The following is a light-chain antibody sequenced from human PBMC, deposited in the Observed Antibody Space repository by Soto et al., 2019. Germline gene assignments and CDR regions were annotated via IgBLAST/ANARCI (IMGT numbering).Light chain of an antibody. CDR2: EVS. V-gene: IGLV2-14*01. J-gene: IGLJ1*01. CDR3: NSYGSTSTRYV. CDR1: SSDVGGYNY. Sequence: QSALTQPASVSGSPGQSITISCTGTSSDVGGYNYVSWYQQHPGKAPKLMIYEVSNRPSGVSNRFSSSKSGNTASLTISGLQAEDEADYFCNSYGSTSTRYVFGTGTKVTVL.